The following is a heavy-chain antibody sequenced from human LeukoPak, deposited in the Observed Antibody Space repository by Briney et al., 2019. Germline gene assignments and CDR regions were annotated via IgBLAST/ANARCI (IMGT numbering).Heavy chain of an antibody. CDR3: ARQDGYNSFDY. CDR1: SYTFTNYA. Sequence: ASVKVSCKASSYTFTNYAISWVRQAPGQGLEWMGWISAYNGNTNYAQKFQGRVTMTRDTSTSTVYMELSSLRSEDTAVYYCARQDGYNSFDYWGQGTLVTVSS. J-gene: IGHJ4*02. CDR2: ISAYNGNT. D-gene: IGHD5-24*01. V-gene: IGHV1-18*01.